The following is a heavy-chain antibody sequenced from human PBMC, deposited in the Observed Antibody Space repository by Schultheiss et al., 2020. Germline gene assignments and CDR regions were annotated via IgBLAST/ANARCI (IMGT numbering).Heavy chain of an antibody. CDR2: ISGSGGST. D-gene: IGHD2-2*02. CDR3: AKDLPVVPAAIDYGMDV. J-gene: IGHJ6*04. CDR1: GFTFSSYS. Sequence: GGSLRLSCAASGFTFSSYSMNWVRQAPGKGLELVSGISGSGGSTYYADSVKGRFTISRDNSKNTLYLQMNSLRAEDTAVYYCAKDLPVVPAAIDYGMDVWGTGTTVTVAS. V-gene: IGHV3-23*01.